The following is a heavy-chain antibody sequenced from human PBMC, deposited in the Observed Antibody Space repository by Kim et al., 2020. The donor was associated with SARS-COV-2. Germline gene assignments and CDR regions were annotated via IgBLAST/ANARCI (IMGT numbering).Heavy chain of an antibody. V-gene: IGHV3-15*01. J-gene: IGHJ3*02. D-gene: IGHD3-10*01. CDR1: GFTFSNAW. CDR2: IKSKTNGGTT. Sequence: GGSLRLSCAASGFTFSNAWMSWVRQAPGKGLEWVGRIKSKTNGGTTDYAAPVKGRFTISRDDSKNTLYLQMNSLKTGDTAVYYCTTANSADAFDIWGQGTMVTVSS. CDR3: TTANSADAFDI.